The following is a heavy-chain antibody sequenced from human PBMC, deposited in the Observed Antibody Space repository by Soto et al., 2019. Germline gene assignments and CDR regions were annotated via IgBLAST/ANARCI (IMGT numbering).Heavy chain of an antibody. CDR1: GFTFNSYW. Sequence: EVQLVESGGGLVQPGGSLRLSCAASGFTFNSYWMGWVRQAPGKGLEWVANIKQDGSEKYYVESVKGRFAISRDNAKNSLHLQMHNLRADDAAVYYCARDTGNYHFGSWGQGILLSVSS. CDR3: ARDTGNYHFGS. J-gene: IGHJ4*02. D-gene: IGHD1-7*01. V-gene: IGHV3-7*01. CDR2: IKQDGSEK.